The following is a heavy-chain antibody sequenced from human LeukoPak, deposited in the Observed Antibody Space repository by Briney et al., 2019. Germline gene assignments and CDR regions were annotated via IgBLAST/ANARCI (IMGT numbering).Heavy chain of an antibody. CDR2: ISGSGNGFSI. D-gene: IGHD3-10*01. CDR1: GFVFTIYT. J-gene: IGHJ4*02. Sequence: GGSLRLSCSASGFVFTIYTMYWVRQAPGKGPEYVSTISGSGNGFSIYYADSVKGRFTISRDDSRSTLYLQMNSLRPEDTAIYYCAREGYYGSGSPPSLYFDYWGQGTLVTVSS. V-gene: IGHV3-64*04. CDR3: AREGYYGSGSPPSLYFDY.